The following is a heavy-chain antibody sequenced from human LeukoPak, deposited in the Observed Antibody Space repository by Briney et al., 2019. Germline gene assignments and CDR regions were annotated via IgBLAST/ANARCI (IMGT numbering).Heavy chain of an antibody. V-gene: IGHV3-21*01. CDR3: ARDPSGYCSGTSCYFIYYYYMDV. CDR2: ISSSSSYI. J-gene: IGHJ6*03. D-gene: IGHD2-2*01. Sequence: GGSLRLSCAASGFTFSSYSMNWVRQAPGKGLKWVSSISSSSSYIYYADSVKGRFTISSANAKNSLYLKMNSLRAEDTAVYYCARDPSGYCSGTSCYFIYYYYMDVWGKGTTVTVSS. CDR1: GFTFSSYS.